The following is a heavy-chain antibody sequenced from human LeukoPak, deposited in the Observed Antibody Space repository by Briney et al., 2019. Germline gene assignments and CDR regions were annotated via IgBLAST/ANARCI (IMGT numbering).Heavy chain of an antibody. CDR1: GGSISSYY. CDR2: IYYSRST. Sequence: SETLSLTCTVSGGSISSYYWSWIRQPPGKGLEWIGYIYYSRSTNYNPSLKSRVTISVDTSKNQFSLKLSSVTAADTAVYYCARHGSGYVSWFDPWGQGTLVTVSS. D-gene: IGHD5-12*01. J-gene: IGHJ5*02. CDR3: ARHGSGYVSWFDP. V-gene: IGHV4-59*08.